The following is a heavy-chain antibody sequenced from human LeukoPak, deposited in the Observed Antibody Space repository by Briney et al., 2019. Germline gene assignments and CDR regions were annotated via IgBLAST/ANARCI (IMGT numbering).Heavy chain of an antibody. CDR1: GFTVSSNY. J-gene: IGHJ4*02. Sequence: GGSLRLSCAASGFTVSSNYMSWVRQAPGKGLEWVSVIYSGGSTYYADSVKGRFTISRDNSKNTLYLQMNSLRAEDTAVYYCAAGQYYYGSGSYRSPLDYWGQGTLVTVSS. D-gene: IGHD3-10*01. V-gene: IGHV3-53*01. CDR2: IYSGGST. CDR3: AAGQYYYGSGSYRSPLDY.